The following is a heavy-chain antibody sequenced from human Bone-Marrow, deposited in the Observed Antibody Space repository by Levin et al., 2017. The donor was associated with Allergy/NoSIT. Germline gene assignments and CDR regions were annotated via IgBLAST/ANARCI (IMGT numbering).Heavy chain of an antibody. Sequence: GESLKISCAASGFTFSSHAMYWVRQAPGKGLERVALISFDASNDYYADSVKGRFTISRDNSKNTLSLQMNSLRHDDTAVYYCARDQRNYYYGLDVWGQGTTVIVSS. D-gene: IGHD6-25*01. V-gene: IGHV3-30*14. CDR2: ISFDASND. CDR1: GFTFSSHA. CDR3: ARDQRNYYYGLDV. J-gene: IGHJ6*02.